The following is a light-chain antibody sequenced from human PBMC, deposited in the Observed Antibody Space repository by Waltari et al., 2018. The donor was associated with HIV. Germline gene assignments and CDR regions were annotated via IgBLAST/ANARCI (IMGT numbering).Light chain of an antibody. J-gene: IGKJ2*01. CDR2: WAS. Sequence: DIVMTQVPDSLAVSLGERATIHCNSSQSLLYSSNSKNCLAWYKQKPGQPHTLLLYWASARQGVYERFGGSGSGTHFTLTIDSLQEEDVAVYYCQQYLTIPYTFGQGTKLEIK. CDR1: QSLLYSSNSKNC. CDR3: QQYLTIPYT. V-gene: IGKV4-1*01.